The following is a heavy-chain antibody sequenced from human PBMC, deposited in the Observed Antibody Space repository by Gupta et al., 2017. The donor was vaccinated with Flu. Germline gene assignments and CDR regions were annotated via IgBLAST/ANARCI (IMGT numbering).Heavy chain of an antibody. Sequence: EVQLVESGGGLVQPGGSLRLSCTASGFTVSSNYMSWVRQAPGKGLEWVSFIYSDGSTYYADSVKGRFTISRDKSENTLYLQMNSLRAEDTAVYYCAKGAASIDNWGQGTLVTVSS. CDR2: IYSDGST. D-gene: IGHD3-3*02. CDR3: AKGAASIDN. CDR1: GFTVSSNY. J-gene: IGHJ4*02. V-gene: IGHV3-66*02.